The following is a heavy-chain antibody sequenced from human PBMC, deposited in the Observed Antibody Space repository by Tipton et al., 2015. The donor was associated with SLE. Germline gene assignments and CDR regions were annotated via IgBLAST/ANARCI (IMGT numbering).Heavy chain of an antibody. CDR3: ATLLDSTHYSNGMDV. Sequence: QLVQSGAEVKKPGASVKVSCKASGYTFTSYYIHWVRRAPGQGLEWMGIINPSGGRTSYAQKFQGRVTMTTDTSTSTVYMDLSSLRSEDTAVYYCATLLDSTHYSNGMDVWGQGTTVPVS. J-gene: IGHJ6*02. CDR2: INPSGGRT. V-gene: IGHV1-46*01. CDR1: GYTFTSYY. D-gene: IGHD3-3*01.